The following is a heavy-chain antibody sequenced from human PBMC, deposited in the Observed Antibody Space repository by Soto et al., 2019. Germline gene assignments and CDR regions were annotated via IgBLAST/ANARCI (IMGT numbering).Heavy chain of an antibody. Sequence: EVQLEESGGDLVQPGGSLRLSCAASGFTLSAYWMTWVRQAPGKGLEWVANINRDGSKKSYLDSVRGRLTISRDNDGNSLYLQRDSLRADDTALYYCARDVSPGSSSLYLDAFDIWGQGTRVTVSS. CDR3: ARDVSPGSSSLYLDAFDI. D-gene: IGHD6-13*01. CDR1: GFTLSAYW. J-gene: IGHJ3*02. CDR2: INRDGSKK. V-gene: IGHV3-7*05.